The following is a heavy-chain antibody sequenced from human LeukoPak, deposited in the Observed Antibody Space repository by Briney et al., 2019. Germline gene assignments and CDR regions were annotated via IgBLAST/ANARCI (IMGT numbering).Heavy chain of an antibody. Sequence: GGSLRLSCAASGFTFSSYGMPWVRQAPGKGLEWVAVIWYDGSNKYYADSVKGRFTISRDNSKNTLYLQMNSLRAEDTAVYYCARDPSLYCSSTSCSPDYWGQGTLVTVSS. CDR3: ARDPSLYCSSTSCSPDY. CDR2: IWYDGSNK. V-gene: IGHV3-33*01. D-gene: IGHD2-2*01. CDR1: GFTFSSYG. J-gene: IGHJ4*02.